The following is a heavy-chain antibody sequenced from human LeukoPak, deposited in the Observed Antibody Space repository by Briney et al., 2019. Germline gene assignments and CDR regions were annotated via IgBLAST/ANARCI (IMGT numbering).Heavy chain of an antibody. CDR1: GYTFTTYG. CDR2: ISTYNGNT. J-gene: IGHJ5*02. D-gene: IGHD3-10*01. Sequence: ASVKVSCKASGYTFTTYGINWVRQAPGQGLEWMGWISTYNGNTHYAQKLQGRVTMTTDTSTSTAYMELRSLRFEAPALYYCRRDDVAYGSVSCVSWGQGTLVTVSS. V-gene: IGHV1-18*01. CDR3: RRDDVAYGSVSCVS.